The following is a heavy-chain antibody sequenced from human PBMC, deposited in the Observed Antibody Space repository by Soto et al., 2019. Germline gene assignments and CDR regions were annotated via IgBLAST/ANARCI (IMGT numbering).Heavy chain of an antibody. J-gene: IGHJ4*02. CDR2: ISAGGVTT. CDR3: AKDRTPPLSLSPASQAIKNLLVGQCFDS. Sequence: EVQLLESGGGLVQPGGSLRLSCAASGFAFHTHALSGVRQAPGQGLEWVSGISAGGVTTYYAASVKGRFTISRDNSKNTVTLQMNSLRAADTAFYYCAKDRTPPLSLSPASQAIKNLLVGQCFDSWGQGTLVTVSS. D-gene: IGHD2-8*02. CDR1: GFAFHTHA. V-gene: IGHV3-23*01.